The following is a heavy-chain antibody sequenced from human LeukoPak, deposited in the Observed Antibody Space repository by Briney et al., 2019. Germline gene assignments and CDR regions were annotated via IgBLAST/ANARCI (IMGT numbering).Heavy chain of an antibody. J-gene: IGHJ6*02. D-gene: IGHD6-13*01. Sequence: GSLRLSCAASGFIFSSYSMSWVRQAPGKGLEWVSVITGSGGNTYYADSVKGRFTISKDNSKDTVYLQMSSLRVDDTAVYYCAKAASSSWPSYYYGMDVWGQGTTVTVSS. CDR3: AKAASSSWPSYYYGMDV. V-gene: IGHV3-23*01. CDR2: ITGSGGNT. CDR1: GFIFSSYS.